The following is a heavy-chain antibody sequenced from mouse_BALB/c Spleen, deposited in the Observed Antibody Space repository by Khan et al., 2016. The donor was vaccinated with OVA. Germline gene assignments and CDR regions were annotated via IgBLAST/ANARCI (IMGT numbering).Heavy chain of an antibody. J-gene: IGHJ2*01. Sequence: EVELVESGGGFVKPGGSLKLSCAASGFTFSNYGLSWVRQTPEKSLEWVATISSGGSFTYYPASVKGRFTISSDNAEHTLYLQMSSLRYDDTAMYYCASTTGYYGSGCFDEWGQGTTLTVSS. V-gene: IGHV5-9-3*01. CDR3: ASTTGYYGSGCFDE. D-gene: IGHD1-1*01. CDR1: GFTFSNYG. CDR2: ISSGGSFT.